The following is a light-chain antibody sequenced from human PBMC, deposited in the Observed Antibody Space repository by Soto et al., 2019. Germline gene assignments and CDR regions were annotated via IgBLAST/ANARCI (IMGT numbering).Light chain of an antibody. CDR2: EAF. CDR3: MQTKQVPIT. J-gene: IGKJ4*01. Sequence: EIVMTQTPLFLSVTPGQPASISCKSGQTLMHSDGKTHLSWYLRKAGQPPQLLIYEAFKRFSGVPDRFSGSGSGTDFTLKITRVEAEDVGFYFCMQTKQVPITFGGGTKVELK. V-gene: IGKV2D-29*01. CDR1: QTLMHSDGKTH.